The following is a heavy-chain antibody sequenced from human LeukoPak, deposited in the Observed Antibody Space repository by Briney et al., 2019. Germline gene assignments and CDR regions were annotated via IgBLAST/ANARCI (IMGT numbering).Heavy chain of an antibody. CDR1: GYTFTGYY. V-gene: IGHV1-2*02. CDR3: ARDRGIDYYGSGSYYRHYYYYMDV. D-gene: IGHD3-10*01. Sequence: ASVKVSCKASGYTFTGYYMHWVRQAPGQGLEWMGWINPNSGGTNYAQKFQGRVTMTRDTSISTAYMELSRLRSDDTAVYYCARDRGIDYYGSGSYYRHYYYYMDVWGKGTTVTVSS. CDR2: INPNSGGT. J-gene: IGHJ6*03.